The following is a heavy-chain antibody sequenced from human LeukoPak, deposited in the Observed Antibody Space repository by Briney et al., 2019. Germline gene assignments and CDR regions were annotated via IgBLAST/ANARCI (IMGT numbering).Heavy chain of an antibody. Sequence: ASVKVSCKASGYTFTSYYMHWVRQAPGQGLEWMGIINPSGGSTSYAQKFQGRVTMTRDTSTSTVYMELSSLRSEDTAVYYCAKDPSDADGDYPQWGQGTLVTVSS. CDR2: INPSGGST. V-gene: IGHV1-46*01. J-gene: IGHJ4*02. CDR3: AKDPSDADGDYPQ. CDR1: GYTFTSYY. D-gene: IGHD4-17*01.